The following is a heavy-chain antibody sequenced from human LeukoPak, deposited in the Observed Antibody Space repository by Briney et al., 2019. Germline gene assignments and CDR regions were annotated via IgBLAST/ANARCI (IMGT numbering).Heavy chain of an antibody. J-gene: IGHJ4*02. CDR3: AKDSPTPPYYYDSSGYFSD. CDR2: ISGSGGST. D-gene: IGHD3-22*01. V-gene: IGHV3-23*01. CDR1: GFTFSSYA. Sequence: GGSLRLSCAASGFTFSSYAMSWVRQAPGKGLEWVSAISGSGGSTYCADSVKGRFTISRDNSKNTLYLQMNSLRAEDTAVCYCAKDSPTPPYYYDSSGYFSDWGQGTLVTVSS.